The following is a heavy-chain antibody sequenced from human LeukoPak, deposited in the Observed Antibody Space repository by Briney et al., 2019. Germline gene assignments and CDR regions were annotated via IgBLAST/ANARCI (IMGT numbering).Heavy chain of an antibody. V-gene: IGHV1-58*01. CDR3: ARGGSGSYYNAPYYYYGMDV. CDR1: GFTFTSSA. Sequence: GASVKVSCKASGFTFTSSAVQWVRQARGQRLEWIGWIVVGSGNTNYAQKFQERVTITRDMSTSTAYMELSSLRSEDTAVYYCARGGSGSYYNAPYYYYGMDVWGQGTTVTVSS. D-gene: IGHD3-10*01. CDR2: IVVGSGNT. J-gene: IGHJ6*02.